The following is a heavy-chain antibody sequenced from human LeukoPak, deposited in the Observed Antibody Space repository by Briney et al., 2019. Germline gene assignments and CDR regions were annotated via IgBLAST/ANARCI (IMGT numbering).Heavy chain of an antibody. J-gene: IGHJ3*02. Sequence: GGSLRLSCATSGFTFCNYAMSWVRPGPGKGLEWVSAISKSGGRTDYTTSVKGRFPISRDNSKNTLYLQMNSLRVEDTAVYYCAKDYYGSGSQLGRDAFDIWGQGTMVTVSS. CDR2: ISKSGGRT. CDR3: AKDYYGSGSQLGRDAFDI. D-gene: IGHD3-10*01. V-gene: IGHV3-23*01. CDR1: GFTFCNYA.